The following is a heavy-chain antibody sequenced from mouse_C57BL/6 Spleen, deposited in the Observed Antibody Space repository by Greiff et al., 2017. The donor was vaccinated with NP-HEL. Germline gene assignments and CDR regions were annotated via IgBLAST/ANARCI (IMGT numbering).Heavy chain of an antibody. CDR2: ISSGSSTI. Sequence: DVMLVESGGGLVKPGGSLKLSCAASGFTFSDYGMHWVRQAPEKGLEWVAYISSGSSTIYYADTVKGRFTISRDNAKNTLFLQMTSLRSEDTAMYYCARGYYYGSVDYWGQGTTLTVSS. V-gene: IGHV5-17*01. CDR3: ARGYYYGSVDY. D-gene: IGHD1-1*01. J-gene: IGHJ2*01. CDR1: GFTFSDYG.